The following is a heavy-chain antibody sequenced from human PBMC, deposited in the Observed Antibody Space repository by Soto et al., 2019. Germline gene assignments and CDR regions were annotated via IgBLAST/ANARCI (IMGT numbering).Heavy chain of an antibody. J-gene: IGHJ1*01. CDR3: ARAGWYSSAGRNFQH. CDR1: GGSFSGYY. CDR2: INHSGST. Sequence: SETLSLTCAVYGGSFSGYYWSWIRQPPGKGLEWIGEINHSGSTNYNPSLKSRVTISVDTSKNQFSLKLSSVTAADTAVYYCARAGWYSSAGRNFQHWGQGTLVTVSS. D-gene: IGHD6-25*01. V-gene: IGHV4-34*01.